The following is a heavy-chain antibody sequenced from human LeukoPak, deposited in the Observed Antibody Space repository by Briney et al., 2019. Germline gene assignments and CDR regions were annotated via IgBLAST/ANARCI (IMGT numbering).Heavy chain of an antibody. J-gene: IGHJ4*02. CDR2: INNDGSST. D-gene: IGHD6-25*01. V-gene: IGHV3-74*01. Sequence: PGGSLRLSCAASGFTFSSYWMHWVRQAPGKGLAWVSLINNDGSSTSYADSVKGRFTISRDNAKSTLYLQMNSLRAEDTAVYYCARVSSAFDYWGRGTLVTVSS. CDR1: GFTFSSYW. CDR3: ARVSSAFDY.